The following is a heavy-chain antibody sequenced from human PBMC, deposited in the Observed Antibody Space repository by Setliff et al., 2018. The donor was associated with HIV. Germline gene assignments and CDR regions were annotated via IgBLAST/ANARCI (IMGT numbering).Heavy chain of an antibody. Sequence: KASETLSLTCTVSGVSISSHYWNWIRQPPGKGLEWIGTIYYSGSTKYNPSLKSRVTISVDTSKNQFSLKLRPVTAADTAVYYCARARGRAPLSYYFDSWGQGRLVTVSS. D-gene: IGHD2-2*01. CDR2: IYYSGST. CDR3: ARARGRAPLSYYFDS. J-gene: IGHJ4*02. CDR1: GVSISSHY. V-gene: IGHV4-59*11.